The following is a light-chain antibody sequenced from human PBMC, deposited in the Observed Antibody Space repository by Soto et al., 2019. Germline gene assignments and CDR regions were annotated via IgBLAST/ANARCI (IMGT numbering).Light chain of an antibody. CDR3: QSYDSSLSGSWV. J-gene: IGLJ1*01. CDR2: GNS. Sequence: QSVLTQPPSVSGAPGQRVTISCTGSSSNIGAGYDVHWYQQLPGTAPKLLIYGNSNRPSGVPDRFSGSKSGTSASLAITGLQAEDEADYSCQSYDSSLSGSWVFGTGTKLTVL. CDR1: SSNIGAGYD. V-gene: IGLV1-40*01.